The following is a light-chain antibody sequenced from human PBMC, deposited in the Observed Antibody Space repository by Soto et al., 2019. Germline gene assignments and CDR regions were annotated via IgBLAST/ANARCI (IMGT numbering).Light chain of an antibody. J-gene: IGLJ1*01. CDR3: SSYAGSSNV. V-gene: IGLV1-40*01. Sequence: QSVLTQPPSVSGAPGQRVTISCTGSSSNIGAGYDVHWYQQLPGTAPKLLIYGNSNRPSGVPDRFSGSKSGNTASLTVSGLQAEDEADYYCSSYAGSSNVFGTGTKVTVL. CDR2: GNS. CDR1: SSNIGAGYD.